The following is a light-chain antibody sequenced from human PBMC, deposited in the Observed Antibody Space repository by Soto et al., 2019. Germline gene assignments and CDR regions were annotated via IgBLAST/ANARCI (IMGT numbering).Light chain of an antibody. J-gene: IGKJ1*01. CDR3: QQYNSSPWT. V-gene: IGKV1-5*01. CDR1: QSINGW. CDR2: DAS. Sequence: DIKMTQSPSTLSASVGDRVTVTCRASQSINGWLAWYQQKPGKAPKLLIYDASSLHSGVPSRFTGSGFGTEFTLTISSLQPEDFATYYCQQYNSSPWTFGQGTKVDI.